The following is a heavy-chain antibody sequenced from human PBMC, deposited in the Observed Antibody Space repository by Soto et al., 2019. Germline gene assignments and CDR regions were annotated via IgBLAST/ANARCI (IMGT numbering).Heavy chain of an antibody. V-gene: IGHV4-61*01. CDR2: IYYSGST. D-gene: IGHD6-6*01. J-gene: IGHJ5*02. Sequence: SETLSLTCTVSGGSVSSSNYHWSWIRQPPGKGLEWIAYIYYSGSTTYNPSLKSRVAISQDASKNQFSLKLSSVTAVDTAIYYCARANSDSFWFDPWGQGTLVTVSS. CDR3: ARANSDSFWFDP. CDR1: GGSVSSSNYH.